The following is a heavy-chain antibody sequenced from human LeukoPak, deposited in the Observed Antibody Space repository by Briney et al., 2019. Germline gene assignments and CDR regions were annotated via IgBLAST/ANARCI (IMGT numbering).Heavy chain of an antibody. D-gene: IGHD3-10*01. CDR3: ARSGLWFGESDPNWFDP. J-gene: IGHJ5*02. CDR2: IYYSGST. CDR1: GDSINSLDL. V-gene: IGHV4-30-4*01. Sequence: SSETLSLTCTVSGDSINSLDLWSWIRQPPGKGLEWIGYIYYSGSTYYNPSLNSRVTISVDTSKNQFSLKLSSVTAADTAVYYCARSGLWFGESDPNWFDPWGQGTLVTVSS.